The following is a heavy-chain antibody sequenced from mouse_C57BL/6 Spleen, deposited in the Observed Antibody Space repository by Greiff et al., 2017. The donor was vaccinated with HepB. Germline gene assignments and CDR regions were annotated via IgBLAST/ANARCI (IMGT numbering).Heavy chain of an antibody. CDR3: ARDYGSSYGYFDV. V-gene: IGHV14-3*01. D-gene: IGHD1-1*01. Sequence: VQLKQSVAELARPGASVKLSCTASGFNIKNTYMHWVKQRPEQGLEWIGRIDPANGNTKYAPKFQGKATITADTSSNTAYLQLSSLTSEDTAIYYCARDYGSSYGYFDVWGTGTTVTVSS. CDR2: IDPANGNT. J-gene: IGHJ1*03. CDR1: GFNIKNTY.